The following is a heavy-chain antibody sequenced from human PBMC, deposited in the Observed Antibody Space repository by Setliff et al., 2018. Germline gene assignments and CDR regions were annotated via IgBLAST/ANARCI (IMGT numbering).Heavy chain of an antibody. J-gene: IGHJ1*01. D-gene: IGHD2-21*02. CDR2: INPSGGYT. CDR1: GYTFTNNY. V-gene: IGHV1-46*01. Sequence: VASVKVSCKASGYTFTNNYIHWVRQAPGQGLEWLGLINPSGGYTNYAQKFQDRITLTRDTPTNTLYMELGSLRSEDTAVYFCARAHCIGGYCYYGYFQYWGQGTLVTVSS. CDR3: ARAHCIGGYCYYGYFQY.